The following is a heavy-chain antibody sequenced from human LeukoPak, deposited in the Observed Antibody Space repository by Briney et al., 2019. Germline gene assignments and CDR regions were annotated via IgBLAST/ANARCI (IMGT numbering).Heavy chain of an antibody. CDR1: GFPFETNA. J-gene: IGHJ4*02. D-gene: IGHD2-21*01. CDR3: AKDCIQFNRVFDCFDS. CDR2: IGNTET. Sequence: GGSLRLSCATSGFPFETNAMSWVHQAPGKGLEWVATIGNTETFYADSVTGRFTISRDNSKNTVNLQMNRLRVEDTAIYYCAKDCIQFNRVFDCFDSWGQGTLVTVSS. V-gene: IGHV3-23*01.